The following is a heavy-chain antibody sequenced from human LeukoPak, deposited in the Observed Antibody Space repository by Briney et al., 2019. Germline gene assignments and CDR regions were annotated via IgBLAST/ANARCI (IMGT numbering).Heavy chain of an antibody. V-gene: IGHV3-21*01. D-gene: IGHD6-13*01. J-gene: IGHJ5*02. CDR1: GFISSSYW. Sequence: PGGSLRLSCAASGFISSSYWMSWVRQAPGKGLEWVSSISSSSSYIYYADSVKGRFTISRDNAKNSLYLQMNSLRAEDTAVYYCARDGGSRQLVRVIAWFDPWGQGTLVTVSS. CDR3: ARDGGSRQLVRVIAWFDP. CDR2: ISSSSSYI.